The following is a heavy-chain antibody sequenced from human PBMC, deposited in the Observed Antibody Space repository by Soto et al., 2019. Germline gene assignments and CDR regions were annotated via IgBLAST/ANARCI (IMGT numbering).Heavy chain of an antibody. CDR2: IIPFLSAT. V-gene: IGHV1-69*01. Sequence: QVQLVQSGAEVKKPGSSVKLSCRASGGHFDRFALSWLRQAHGQGLEWMGGIIPFLSATSYAQKFQGRVTITAEESAGTLYLELSSLTSDDTAVYYCARGEDDYGDFGSMDVWGQGTSVTVSS. J-gene: IGHJ6*02. CDR3: ARGEDDYGDFGSMDV. D-gene: IGHD4-17*01. CDR1: GGHFDRFA.